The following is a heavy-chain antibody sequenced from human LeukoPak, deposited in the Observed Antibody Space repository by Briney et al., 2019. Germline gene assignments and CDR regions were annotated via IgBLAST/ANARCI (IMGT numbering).Heavy chain of an antibody. J-gene: IGHJ4*02. CDR1: GGSFSGYS. V-gene: IGHV4-34*01. Sequence: PSETLSPTCPVYGGSFSGYSWGWIRQPPGKGLEWIGEINHSGSTNYNPSLKSRVTISVDASKNQFSLKLSSVTAADTAVYYCARALANHALDYWGQGTLVTVSS. D-gene: IGHD2-21*01. CDR2: INHSGST. CDR3: ARALANHALDY.